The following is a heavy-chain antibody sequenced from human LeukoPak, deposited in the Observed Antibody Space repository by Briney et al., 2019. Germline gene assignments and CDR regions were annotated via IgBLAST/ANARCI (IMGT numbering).Heavy chain of an antibody. CDR3: ARAPIVVVGHPGWFDP. J-gene: IGHJ5*02. CDR2: INAGNGNT. D-gene: IGHD3-22*01. Sequence: GASVKVSCKASGYTFTSYAMHWVRQAPGQRLEWMGWINAGNGNTKYSQKFQGRVTITADESTSTAYMELSSLRSEDTAVYYCARAPIVVVGHPGWFDPWGQGTLVTVSS. V-gene: IGHV1-3*01. CDR1: GYTFTSYA.